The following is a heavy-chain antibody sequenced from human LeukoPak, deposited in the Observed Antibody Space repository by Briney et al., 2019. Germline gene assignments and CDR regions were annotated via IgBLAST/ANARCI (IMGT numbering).Heavy chain of an antibody. CDR3: ARVGLMGLGSGWVDY. Sequence: GGSLRLSCAASGFTFSSYWMHWVRQAPGKGLVWVSRINSDGSSTSYADSVKGRFTISRDNAKNTLYLQMNSLRAEDTAVYYCARVGLMGLGSGWVDYWGQGTLVTVSS. V-gene: IGHV3-74*01. CDR2: INSDGSST. D-gene: IGHD6-19*01. J-gene: IGHJ4*02. CDR1: GFTFSSYW.